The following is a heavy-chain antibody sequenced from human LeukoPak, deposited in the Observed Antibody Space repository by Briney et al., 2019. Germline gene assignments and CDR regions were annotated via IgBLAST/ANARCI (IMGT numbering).Heavy chain of an antibody. CDR1: GYSFTSYW. J-gene: IGHJ5*02. CDR3: ARSAVGGRESLVLWFDP. V-gene: IGHV5-51*01. D-gene: IGHD2-21*01. CDR2: IYPGDSDT. Sequence: GESLQISFKGSGYSFTSYWIGWVRPMPGKGREWMGIIYPGDSDTRYSPSFQGQVNISADKSISTAYLQWRSLKASDTAMYYCARSAVGGRESLVLWFDPWGQGTLVTVSS.